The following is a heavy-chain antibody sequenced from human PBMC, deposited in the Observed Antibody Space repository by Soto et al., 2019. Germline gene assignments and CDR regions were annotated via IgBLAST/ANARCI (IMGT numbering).Heavy chain of an antibody. CDR3: ARGWYSSSSAPVG. CDR1: GFTFSSYS. Sequence: EVQLVESGGGLVKPGGSLRLSCAASGFTFSSYSMNWVRQAPGKGLEWVSSISSSSSYIYYADSVKGRFTISRDNAKNSLYLQMNSLRAEDTAVYYCARGWYSSSSAPVGWGQGTLVNVSS. V-gene: IGHV3-21*01. CDR2: ISSSSSYI. J-gene: IGHJ4*02. D-gene: IGHD6-6*01.